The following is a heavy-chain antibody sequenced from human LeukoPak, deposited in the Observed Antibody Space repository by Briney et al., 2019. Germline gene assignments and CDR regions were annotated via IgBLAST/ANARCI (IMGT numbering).Heavy chain of an antibody. J-gene: IGHJ3*02. V-gene: IGHV4-4*07. D-gene: IGHD3-9*01. CDR1: GGSISSYY. CDR3: ASELRYFDWHMPYAFDI. Sequence: SETLSLTCTVSGGSISSYYWSWIRQPAGKGLEWIGRIYTSGSTNYNPSLKSRVTISVDTSKNQFSLKLSSVTAADTAVYYCASELRYFDWHMPYAFDIWGQGTMVTVSS. CDR2: IYTSGST.